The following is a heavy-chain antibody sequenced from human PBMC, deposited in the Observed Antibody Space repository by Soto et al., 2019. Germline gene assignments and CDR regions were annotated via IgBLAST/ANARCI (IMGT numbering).Heavy chain of an antibody. D-gene: IGHD6-19*01. CDR1: GFTFSSYG. CDR2: IWYDGSNK. CDR3: ARDHGAGYSSGWSLYFDY. V-gene: IGHV3-33*01. J-gene: IGHJ4*02. Sequence: PGGSLRLSCAASGFTFSSYGMHWVRQAPGKGLEWVAVIWYDGSNKYYADSVKGRFTISRDNSKNTLYLQMNSLRAEDTAVYYCARDHGAGYSSGWSLYFDYWGQGTLVTVSS.